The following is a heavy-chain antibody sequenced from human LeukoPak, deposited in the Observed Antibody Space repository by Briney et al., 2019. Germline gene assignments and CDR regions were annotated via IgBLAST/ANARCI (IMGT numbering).Heavy chain of an antibody. J-gene: IGHJ4*02. V-gene: IGHV1-69*05. Sequence: GPSVKVSCKASGGTFSSYAISWVRQAPGQGLEWMGGIIPIFGTANYAQKFQGRVTITTDESTSTAYMELSSLRSEDTAVYYCARVPTNYYDSSGFDYWGQGTLVTVSS. CDR2: IIPIFGTA. CDR1: GGTFSSYA. D-gene: IGHD3-22*01. CDR3: ARVPTNYYDSSGFDY.